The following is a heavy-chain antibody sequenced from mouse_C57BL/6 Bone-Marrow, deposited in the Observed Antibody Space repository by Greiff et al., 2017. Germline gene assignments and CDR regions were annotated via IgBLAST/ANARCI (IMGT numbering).Heavy chain of an antibody. Sequence: EVQRVESGGGLVQSGRSLRLSCATSGFTFSDFYMEWVRQAPGKGLEWIAASRNKANDYTTEYSASVKGRFIVSRDTSQSILYLQMNALRAEDTAIYYCARDGYSYAMDYWGQGTSVTVSS. J-gene: IGHJ4*01. CDR2: SRNKANDYTT. CDR1: GFTFSDFY. V-gene: IGHV7-1*01. D-gene: IGHD2-12*01. CDR3: ARDGYSYAMDY.